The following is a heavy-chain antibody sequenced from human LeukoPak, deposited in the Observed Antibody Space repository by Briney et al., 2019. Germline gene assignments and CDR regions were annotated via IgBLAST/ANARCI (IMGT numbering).Heavy chain of an antibody. J-gene: IGHJ5*02. CDR1: GFTFSSYW. D-gene: IGHD4-17*01. V-gene: IGHV3-7*01. CDR2: IKQDGSEK. CDR3: AKASDYGDYRWFDP. Sequence: HSGGSLRLSCAASGFTFSSYWMNWVRQAPGKGLEWVANIKQDGSEKYYVDSVKGRFTISRDDSKNTLYLQMNSLRAEDTAVYYCAKASDYGDYRWFDPWGQGTLVTVSS.